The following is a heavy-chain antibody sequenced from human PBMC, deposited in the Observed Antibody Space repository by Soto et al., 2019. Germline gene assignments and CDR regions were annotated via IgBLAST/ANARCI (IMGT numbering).Heavy chain of an antibody. CDR1: GGTFTSYA. Sequence: ASVQVSCKVSGGTFTSYAISWVRQAPGQGLEWMGGIIPLFGTANYAQKFQARVTITADESTSTTYMELSSLRSVDTAVYYCARGHYSSGYYWGQGTLVTVSS. V-gene: IGHV1-69*13. CDR2: IIPLFGTA. J-gene: IGHJ4*02. CDR3: ARGHYSSGYY. D-gene: IGHD3-22*01.